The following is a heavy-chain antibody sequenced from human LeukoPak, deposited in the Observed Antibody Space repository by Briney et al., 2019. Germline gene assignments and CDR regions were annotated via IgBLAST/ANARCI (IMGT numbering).Heavy chain of an antibody. V-gene: IGHV4-34*01. Sequence: SETLSLTCAVYGGSLSGYYWSWIRQPPGKGLEWIGGIHYSGATNYGPSLKSRATISADMSNNRLSLRLTSVTAADTAVFYCARGNLDGYYFDYWGQGTQVTVSS. CDR3: ARGNLDGYYFDY. J-gene: IGHJ4*02. CDR1: GGSLSGYY. D-gene: IGHD3/OR15-3a*01. CDR2: IHYSGAT.